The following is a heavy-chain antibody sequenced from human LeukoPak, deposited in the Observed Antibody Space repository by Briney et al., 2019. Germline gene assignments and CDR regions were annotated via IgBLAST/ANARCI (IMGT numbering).Heavy chain of an antibody. Sequence: SETLSLTCTVSGGSISSGGYYWSWIRQHPGKGLEWIGYIYYSGSTYYNPSLKSRVTISVDTSKNQFSLKLSSVTAADTAVYYCARVGGSGVYFDYWGQGTLVTVSS. V-gene: IGHV4-31*03. CDR2: IYYSGST. D-gene: IGHD3-10*01. J-gene: IGHJ4*02. CDR1: GGSISSGGYY. CDR3: ARVGGSGVYFDY.